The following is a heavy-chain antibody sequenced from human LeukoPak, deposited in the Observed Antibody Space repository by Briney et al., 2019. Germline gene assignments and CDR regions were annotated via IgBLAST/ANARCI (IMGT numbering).Heavy chain of an antibody. J-gene: IGHJ4*02. D-gene: IGHD5-24*01. Sequence: GGSLILSCAASGFTVSSNYMSWVRQAPGKGLEWVSVIYSGGSTYYADSVKGRFTISRDNSKNTLYLQMNSLRAEDTAVYYCARDFGDGYNFFYWGQGTLVTVSS. CDR1: GFTVSSNY. V-gene: IGHV3-53*01. CDR3: ARDFGDGYNFFY. CDR2: IYSGGST.